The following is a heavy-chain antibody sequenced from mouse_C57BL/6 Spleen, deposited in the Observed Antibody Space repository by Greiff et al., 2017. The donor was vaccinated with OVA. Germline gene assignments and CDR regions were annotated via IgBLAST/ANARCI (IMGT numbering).Heavy chain of an antibody. V-gene: IGHV1-82*01. Sequence: QVQLKQSGPELVKPGASVKISCKASGYAFSSSWMNWVKQRPGKGLEWIGRIYPGDGDTNYNGKFKGKATLTADKSSSTAYMQLSSLTSEDSAVYFCARRDDGYYYFDDWGQGTTLTVSS. J-gene: IGHJ2*01. D-gene: IGHD2-3*01. CDR2: IYPGDGDT. CDR3: ARRDDGYYYFDD. CDR1: GYAFSSSW.